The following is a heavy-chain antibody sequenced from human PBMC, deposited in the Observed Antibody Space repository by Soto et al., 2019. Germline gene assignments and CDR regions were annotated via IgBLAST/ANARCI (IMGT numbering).Heavy chain of an antibody. Sequence: PSDTLSLTCTVSGASITTYYWSWIRQPPGQGLESIGYIYYTGDTNSNPSLKSRVTISIDTSKNQFSLKLSSVTAADTAVYYCARTARTPDSWGQGTLVTVS. CDR2: IYYTGDT. V-gene: IGHV4-59*01. CDR3: ARTARTPDS. D-gene: IGHD1-1*01. J-gene: IGHJ4*02. CDR1: GASITTYY.